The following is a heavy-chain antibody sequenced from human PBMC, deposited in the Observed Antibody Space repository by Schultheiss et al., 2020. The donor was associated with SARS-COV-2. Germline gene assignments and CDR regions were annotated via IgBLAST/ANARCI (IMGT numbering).Heavy chain of an antibody. Sequence: GGSLRLSCAASGFTFSSYSMNWVRQAPGKGLEWVSYISSSSSTIYYADSVKGRFTISRDNAKNSLYLQMNSLRAEDTAVYYCAREGEMATRGLDYWGQGTLVTVSS. J-gene: IGHJ4*02. CDR1: GFTFSSYS. D-gene: IGHD5-24*01. V-gene: IGHV3-48*01. CDR3: AREGEMATRGLDY. CDR2: ISSSSSTI.